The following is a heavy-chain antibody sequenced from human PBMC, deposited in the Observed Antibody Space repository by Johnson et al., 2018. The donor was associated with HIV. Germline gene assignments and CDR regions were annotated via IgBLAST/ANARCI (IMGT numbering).Heavy chain of an antibody. V-gene: IGHV3-30-3*01. CDR2: ISYDGSNK. J-gene: IGHJ3*02. CDR3: ARPGGDYSAFDI. CDR1: GFTFSSYA. D-gene: IGHD4-17*01. Sequence: QVQLVESGGGLVQPGGSLRLSCAVSGFTFSSYAMHWVRQAPGKGLEWVAVISYDGSNKYYADSVKGRFTISRDNSKNTLYLQRNSLRAEDTAVYYCARPGGDYSAFDIWGQGTMVTVSS.